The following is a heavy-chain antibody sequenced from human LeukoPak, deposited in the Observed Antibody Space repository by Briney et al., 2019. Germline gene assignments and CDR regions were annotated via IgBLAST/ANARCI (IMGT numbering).Heavy chain of an antibody. J-gene: IGHJ5*02. D-gene: IGHD1-26*01. CDR2: IYNDGST. CDR3: ARDGGAHSP. V-gene: IGHV3-53*01. Sequence: GGSLRLSCAASGFPVSTNFINWVRQAPGKGLEWVSLIYNDGSTYYADSVKGRFTIPRDNSKNTVYLQMNNLRVEDTALYYCARDGGAHSPWGQGTLVTVSS. CDR1: GFPVSTNF.